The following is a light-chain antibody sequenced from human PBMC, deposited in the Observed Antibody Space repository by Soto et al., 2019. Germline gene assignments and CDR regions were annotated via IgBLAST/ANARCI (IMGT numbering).Light chain of an antibody. CDR3: QKYNSYPLT. CDR2: KAS. CDR1: QSISSW. Sequence: DIQMTQSPSTLSASVGDRVTITCRASQSISSWLAWYQQKPGKAPKLLIYKASSLESRVPSRFSGSGSGTEFTLTISSLQPDDVATYYFQKYNSYPLTFGGGTKVEIK. J-gene: IGKJ4*01. V-gene: IGKV1-5*03.